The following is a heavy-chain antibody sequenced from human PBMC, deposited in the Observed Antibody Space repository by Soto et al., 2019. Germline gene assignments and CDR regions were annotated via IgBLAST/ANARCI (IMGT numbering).Heavy chain of an antibody. CDR3: ARALYDSSGYYLAFDY. V-gene: IGHV4-31*03. D-gene: IGHD3-22*01. J-gene: IGHJ4*02. Sequence: TLSLTCTVSGGSISSGGYYWSWIRQHPGKGLEGIGYIYYSGSTYYNPSLKSRVTISIDTSKNQFSLKLNSVTAADTAVYYCARALYDSSGYYLAFDYWGQGTLVTVSS. CDR1: GGSISSGGYY. CDR2: IYYSGST.